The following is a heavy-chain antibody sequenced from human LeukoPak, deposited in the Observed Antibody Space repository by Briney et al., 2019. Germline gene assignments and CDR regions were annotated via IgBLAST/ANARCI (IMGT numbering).Heavy chain of an antibody. Sequence: GGSERLSCASTQLKHKQYWMHGPRPAEGKGVVWVSRIKIDDISISYAAAGKGQFTISRDNARNTPYLQMSRLRAEDTALYCCARVYMSGTSLDSWGEGTLFTVSS. V-gene: IGHV3-74*01. CDR2: IKIDDISI. CDR1: QLKHKQYW. J-gene: IGHJ4*02. D-gene: IGHD6-13*01. CDR3: ARVYMSGTSLDS.